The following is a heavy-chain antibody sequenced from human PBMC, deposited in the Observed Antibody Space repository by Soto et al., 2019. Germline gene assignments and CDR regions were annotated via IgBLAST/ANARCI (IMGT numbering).Heavy chain of an antibody. D-gene: IGHD3-22*01. CDR1: GYTFTSYG. CDR2: ISAYNGNT. CDR3: ARGPLYYYDSSGVYYYYYGMDV. Sequence: ASVKVSCKASGYTFTSYGISWVRQAPGQGLEWMGWISAYNGNTNYAQKLQGRVTMTTDTSTSTAYMELRSLRSDDTAVYYCARGPLYYYDSSGVYYYYYGMDVWGQGTTVTVSS. V-gene: IGHV1-18*04. J-gene: IGHJ6*02.